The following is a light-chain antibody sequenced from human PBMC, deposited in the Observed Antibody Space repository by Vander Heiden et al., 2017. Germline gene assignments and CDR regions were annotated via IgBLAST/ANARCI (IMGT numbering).Light chain of an antibody. CDR1: QSISSY. Sequence: VGNRVTITCRASQSISSYLNWYKQKPGKAPKLLIYAASSLKSGVPSRFSGSGSGTDFTLTISRQQHEDFATYYCQHRNSTPGTFGQGTKVDIK. J-gene: IGKJ2*01. CDR2: AAS. V-gene: IGKV1-39*01. CDR3: QHRNSTPGT.